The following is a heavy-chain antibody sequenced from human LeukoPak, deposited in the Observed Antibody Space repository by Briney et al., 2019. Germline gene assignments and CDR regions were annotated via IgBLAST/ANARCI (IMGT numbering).Heavy chain of an antibody. CDR2: INPNSGGT. Sequence: ASVKVSCKASGYTFTGYYMHWVRQAPGQGLEWMGWINPNSGGTNYAQKFQGRVTMTRDTSISTAYMELTRLSSDDTALYYCARETEMSASLDYWGQGSLVTVSS. CDR3: ARETEMSASLDY. J-gene: IGHJ4*02. D-gene: IGHD5-24*01. CDR1: GYTFTGYY. V-gene: IGHV1-2*02.